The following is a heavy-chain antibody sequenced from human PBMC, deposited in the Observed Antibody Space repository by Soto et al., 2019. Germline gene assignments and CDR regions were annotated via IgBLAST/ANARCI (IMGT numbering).Heavy chain of an antibody. Sequence: GASVKVSCKASGYTFTGYYMYWVRQAPGQGLEWMGWINPNSGGTNYAQKFQGWVTMTRDTSISTAYMELSRLRSDDTAVYYCARAYMGAYDSSGYYPPGDAFDIWGQGTMVTVSS. J-gene: IGHJ3*02. CDR3: ARAYMGAYDSSGYYPPGDAFDI. CDR2: INPNSGGT. CDR1: GYTFTGYY. V-gene: IGHV1-2*04. D-gene: IGHD3-22*01.